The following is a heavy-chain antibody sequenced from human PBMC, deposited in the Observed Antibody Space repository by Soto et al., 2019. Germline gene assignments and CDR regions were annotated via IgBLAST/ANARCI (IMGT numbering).Heavy chain of an antibody. J-gene: IGHJ5*02. CDR3: TSSGVLLWFGESGGFDP. CDR2: IKSKTDGGTT. CDR1: GFTFSNAW. V-gene: IGHV3-15*01. Sequence: EVQLVESGGGLVKPGGSLRLSCAASGFTFSNAWMSWVRQAPGKGLEWVGRIKSKTDGGTTDYAAPVKGRFTISRDDSKNTLYLQMNSLKTEDTAVYYCTSSGVLLWFGESGGFDPWGQGTLVTVSS. D-gene: IGHD3-10*01.